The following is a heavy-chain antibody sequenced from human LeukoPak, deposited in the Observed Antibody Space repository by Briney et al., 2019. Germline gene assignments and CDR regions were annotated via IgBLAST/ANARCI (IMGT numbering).Heavy chain of an antibody. CDR3: AGALYSHDYSYGPEGFAY. J-gene: IGHJ4*02. CDR2: IYISGST. V-gene: IGHV4-34*01. D-gene: IGHD5-18*01. Sequence: PPGTLSLTCAVYGGSFSGYYWSGLCQPPGRGVEWVGEIYISGSTNSNPSPQSRVTISVDTSKTQFSLTLSSVPAADTAVYYCAGALYSHDYSYGPEGFAYWGQGTLVTVSS. CDR1: GGSFSGYY.